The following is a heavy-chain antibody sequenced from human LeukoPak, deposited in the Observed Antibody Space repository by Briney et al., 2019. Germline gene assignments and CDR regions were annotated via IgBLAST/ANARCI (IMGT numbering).Heavy chain of an antibody. J-gene: IGHJ4*02. CDR1: GFTFSSYA. CDR2: ISGSGGST. D-gene: IGHD3-10*01. V-gene: IGHV3-23*01. Sequence: QPGGSLRLSCAASGFTFSSYAMSWVRQAPGKGLEWVSTISGSGGSTNHADSVKGRFTISRDDSKNSLYLQMNSLRVEDTAIYYCVKVAKYYYGSETYYFFEHWGQGTPVTASS. CDR3: VKVAKYYYGSETYYFFEH.